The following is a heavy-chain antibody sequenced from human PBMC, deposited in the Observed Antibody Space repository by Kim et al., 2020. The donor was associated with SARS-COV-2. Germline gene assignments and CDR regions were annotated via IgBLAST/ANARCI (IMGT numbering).Heavy chain of an antibody. Sequence: SETLSLTCAVYGGSFSGYYWSWIRQPPGKGLEWIGEINHSGSTNYNPSLKSLVTISVDTSKNQFSLKLSSVTAADTAVYYCARVRGVTVLLGYYYYGMDVWGQGTTVTVSS. D-gene: IGHD3-10*01. CDR3: ARVRGVTVLLGYYYYGMDV. CDR1: GGSFSGYY. V-gene: IGHV4-34*01. J-gene: IGHJ6*02. CDR2: INHSGST.